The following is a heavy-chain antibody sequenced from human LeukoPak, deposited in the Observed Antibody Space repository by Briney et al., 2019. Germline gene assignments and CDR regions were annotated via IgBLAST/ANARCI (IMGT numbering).Heavy chain of an antibody. Sequence: PSETLSLTCAVYGGSFSAYYWTSIRQSPGKGLEWIGEIHHSGSTNYNPSLKGRVTMSIDTSKNQFSLKVNSVTAADTAVYYCANSWYYYDSSGLPKSDAFDRWGQGTMVTVSS. D-gene: IGHD3-22*01. J-gene: IGHJ3*01. CDR3: ANSWYYYDSSGLPKSDAFDR. CDR1: GGSFSAYY. V-gene: IGHV4-34*01. CDR2: IHHSGST.